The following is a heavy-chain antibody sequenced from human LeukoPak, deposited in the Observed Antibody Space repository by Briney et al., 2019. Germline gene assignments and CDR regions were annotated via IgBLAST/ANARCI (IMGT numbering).Heavy chain of an antibody. CDR1: GFTFSSYA. J-gene: IGHJ4*02. CDR2: ISGSGGST. V-gene: IGHV3-23*01. D-gene: IGHD3-10*01. Sequence: GGSLRLSCAASGFTFSSYAMSWVRQAPGKGREWVSAISGSGGSTYYADSVKGRFTISRDNSKNTLYLQMNSLRAEDTAVYYCAKGALGSYYYGYFDYWGQGTLVTVSS. CDR3: AKGALGSYYYGYFDY.